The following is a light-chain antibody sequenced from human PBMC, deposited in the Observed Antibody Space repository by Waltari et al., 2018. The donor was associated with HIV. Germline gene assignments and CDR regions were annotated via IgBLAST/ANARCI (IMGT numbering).Light chain of an antibody. J-gene: IGLJ2*01. CDR2: EVS. CDR1: SSDVGGYNS. Sequence: QSALAQPASVSGSPGQSITISCTGTSSDVGGYNSVSWYQQHPDKATKLIVYEVSNRPSGVSNRFSGSKSGNTASLTISGLQAEDEADYYCSSYTSSSTPVVFGGGTKLTVL. V-gene: IGLV2-14*01. CDR3: SSYTSSSTPVV.